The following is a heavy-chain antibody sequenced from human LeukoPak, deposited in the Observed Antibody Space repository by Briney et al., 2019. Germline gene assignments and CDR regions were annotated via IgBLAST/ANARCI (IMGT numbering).Heavy chain of an antibody. CDR2: ISAYNGNT. V-gene: IGHV1-18*01. Sequence: ASVKVSRKASGYTFTSYGISWVRQAPGQGLEWMGWISAYNGNTNYAQKLQGRVTMTTDTSTSTAYMELRSLRSDDTAVYYCARDYFSESWFDPWGQGTLVTVSS. CDR3: ARDYFSESWFDP. D-gene: IGHD3-3*01. CDR1: GYTFTSYG. J-gene: IGHJ5*02.